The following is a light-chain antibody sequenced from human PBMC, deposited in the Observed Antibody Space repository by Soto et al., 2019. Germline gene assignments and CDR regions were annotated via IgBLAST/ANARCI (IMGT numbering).Light chain of an antibody. CDR1: SSDVGGYNY. CDR3: SSYTSSSTRV. J-gene: IGLJ3*02. V-gene: IGLV2-14*01. CDR2: XXX. Sequence: QSALTQPASVSGSPGQSITISCTGTSSDVGGYNYVSWYQQHPVKAPKLMIXXXXNXXXXXXXXFSGYKSGNTASLTISGXXXXXXXDYYCSSYTSSSTRVFGGGTKLTVL.